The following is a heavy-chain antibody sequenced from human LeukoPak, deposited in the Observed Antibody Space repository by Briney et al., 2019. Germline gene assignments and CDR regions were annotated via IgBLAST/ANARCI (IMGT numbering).Heavy chain of an antibody. CDR2: ISGSGHST. V-gene: IGHV3-23*01. CDR3: AKDSITIFGVVTVLFDY. J-gene: IGHJ4*02. Sequence: GGSLRLSCAGSGFTFSSYAMSWVRQAPGQGLEWVSGISGSGHSTSYADSVKGRFTISRDNSKNTLYLQMNSLRAEDTAVYYCAKDSITIFGVVTVLFDYWGQGTLVTVSS. D-gene: IGHD3-3*01. CDR1: GFTFSSYA.